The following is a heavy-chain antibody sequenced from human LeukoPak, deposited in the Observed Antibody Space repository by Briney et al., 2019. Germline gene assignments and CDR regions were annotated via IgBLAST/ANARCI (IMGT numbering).Heavy chain of an antibody. V-gene: IGHV4-59*08. CDR1: GGSFSGYY. Sequence: SETLSLTCAVCGGSFSGYYWSWIRQPPGKGLEWIGYIYYSGSTNYNPSLKSRVTIPVDTSKNQFSLKLSSVTAADTAVYYCARLQYSSSWYWFDPWGQGTLVTVSS. CDR3: ARLQYSSSWYWFDP. J-gene: IGHJ5*02. D-gene: IGHD6-13*01. CDR2: IYYSGST.